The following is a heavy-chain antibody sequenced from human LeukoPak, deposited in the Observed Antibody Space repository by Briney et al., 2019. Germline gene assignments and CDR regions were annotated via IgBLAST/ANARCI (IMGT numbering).Heavy chain of an antibody. V-gene: IGHV4-30-4*08. CDR2: IYYSGST. CDR3: ARGGATWGLRWYFDL. CDR1: GGSISSGDYY. D-gene: IGHD3-16*01. J-gene: IGHJ2*01. Sequence: SETLSLTCTVSGGSISSGDYYWSWIRQPPGKGLEWFGYIYYSGSTYYNPSLKSRVTISVDTSKNQFSLKLSSVTAADTAVYYCARGGATWGLRWYFDLWGRGTLVTVSS.